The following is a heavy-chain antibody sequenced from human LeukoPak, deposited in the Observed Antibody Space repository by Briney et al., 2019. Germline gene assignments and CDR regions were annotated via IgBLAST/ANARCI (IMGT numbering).Heavy chain of an antibody. CDR1: GFTFSSYS. D-gene: IGHD4-17*01. V-gene: IGHV3-48*04. J-gene: IGHJ4*02. CDR2: ISSSGSTI. Sequence: GGSLRLSCAASGFTFSSYSMNWVRQAPGKGLEWVPYISSSGSTIYYADSVKGRFTISRDNAKNSLYLQMNSLRAEDTAVYYCARDVYGVKYFDYWGQGTLVTVSS. CDR3: ARDVYGVKYFDY.